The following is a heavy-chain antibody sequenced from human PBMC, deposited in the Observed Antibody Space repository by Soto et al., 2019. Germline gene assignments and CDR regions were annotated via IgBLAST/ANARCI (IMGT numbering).Heavy chain of an antibody. Sequence: QPGGSLRLSCVASGFTVNGKKYMTWVRQAPGKGLEWVSALYIADGTFYADSVKGRFTVSIDSSKNTVYLQMNNLSPEDTAVYYCATWLLREHAFDIWGLGTMVTVSS. CDR3: ATWLLREHAFDI. CDR2: LYIADGT. D-gene: IGHD2-15*01. J-gene: IGHJ3*02. CDR1: GFTVNGKKY. V-gene: IGHV3-53*01.